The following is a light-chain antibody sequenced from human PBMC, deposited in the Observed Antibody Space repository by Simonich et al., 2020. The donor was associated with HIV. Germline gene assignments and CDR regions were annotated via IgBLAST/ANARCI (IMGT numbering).Light chain of an antibody. V-gene: IGLV2-14*01. CDR2: DVS. CDR3: SSYTSSSTSGV. J-gene: IGLJ2*01. Sequence: QSALTQPASVSGSPGQSITISCTGTSSDGGGYNYVSWYQQHPGKAPKLMIYDVSKRPSGVSNRFSGSKSGNTASLTISGLQAEDEADYYCSSYTSSSTSGVFGGGTKLTVL. CDR1: SSDGGGYNY.